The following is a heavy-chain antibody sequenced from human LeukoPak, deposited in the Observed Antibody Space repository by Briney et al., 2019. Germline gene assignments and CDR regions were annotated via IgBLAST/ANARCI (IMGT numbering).Heavy chain of an antibody. V-gene: IGHV3-7*01. CDR3: ARSVLWCGEFNFDY. CDR2: IKQDGSVK. J-gene: IGHJ4*02. Sequence: PGGSLRLSCAASGFTFSSYWMSWVRQAPGKGLEWVANIKQDGSVKYYVDSVKGRFTISRDNAKNSLYLQMNSLRAEDTAVYYCARSVLWCGEFNFDYWGQGTLVTVSS. D-gene: IGHD3-10*01. CDR1: GFTFSSYW.